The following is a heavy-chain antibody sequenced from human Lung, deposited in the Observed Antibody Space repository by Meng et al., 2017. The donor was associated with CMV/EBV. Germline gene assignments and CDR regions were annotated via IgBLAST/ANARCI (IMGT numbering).Heavy chain of an antibody. V-gene: IGHV4-4*02. CDR3: LRRSGGSV. CDR2: IPHRGSS. D-gene: IGHD3-10*01. Sequence: HVHVRESGPALVKPSETLSPTCAVSGDSITNHNWWAWVRQPPGKGLEWIGEIPHRGSSAYNPSLKSRVSMSIDKSKNQFSLKLTSVTAADTAVYHCLRRSGGSVWGQGTLVTVSS. J-gene: IGHJ1*01. CDR1: GDSITNHNW.